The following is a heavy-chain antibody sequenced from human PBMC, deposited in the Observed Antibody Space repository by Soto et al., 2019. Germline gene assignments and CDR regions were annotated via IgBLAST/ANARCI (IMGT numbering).Heavy chain of an antibody. D-gene: IGHD3-22*01. CDR2: ISGYSGNT. V-gene: IGHV1-18*01. Sequence: GASVKVSCKTSGYTFISWVRQAPGQRPEWMGWISGYSGNTKFPQKFQGRVTLTTDSSTSTAYMELRSLRSDDSAVYYCAVDSSGSAADYYYYYGLDVWGQGTTVTVSS. CDR3: AVDSSGSAADYYYYYGLDV. CDR1: GYTF. J-gene: IGHJ6*02.